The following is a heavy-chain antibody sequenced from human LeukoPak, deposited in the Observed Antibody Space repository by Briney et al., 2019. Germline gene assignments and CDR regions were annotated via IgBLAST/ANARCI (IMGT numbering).Heavy chain of an antibody. CDR3: ARDRKGPTY. V-gene: IGHV3-53*01. J-gene: IGHJ4*02. CDR1: GFTVSNSY. CDR2: IYSGGST. Sequence: GGSLRLSCAPSGFTVSNSYMSWVRQAPGKGLEWVSVIYSGGSTYYADSVKGRFTTSRDNSKNTLYLQMNSLRAEDTAVYYCARDRKGPTYWGQGTLVTVSS.